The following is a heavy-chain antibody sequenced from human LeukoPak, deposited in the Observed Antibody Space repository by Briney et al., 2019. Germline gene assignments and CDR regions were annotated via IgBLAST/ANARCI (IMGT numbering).Heavy chain of an antibody. Sequence: SETLSLTCTVSGGSISSGSYYWSWIRQPAGKGLEWIGRIYTSGSTNYNPSLKSRVTISVDTSKNQFSLKLSSVTAADTAVYYCARQRDYYGSGSYFPWGQGTLVTVSS. D-gene: IGHD3-10*01. J-gene: IGHJ5*02. CDR1: GGSISSGSYY. V-gene: IGHV4-61*02. CDR3: ARQRDYYGSGSYFP. CDR2: IYTSGST.